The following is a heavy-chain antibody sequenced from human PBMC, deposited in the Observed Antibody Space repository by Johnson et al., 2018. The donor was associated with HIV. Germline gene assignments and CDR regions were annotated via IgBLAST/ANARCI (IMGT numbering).Heavy chain of an antibody. V-gene: IGHV3-30*04. D-gene: IGHD2-21*01. Sequence: VQLVESGGGVVQPGRSLRLSCAASGFTFSSYAMHWVRQAPGKGLEWVAVISYDGSNKYYADSVKGRFTISRDNSKNTLYLQMNSLRAEDTAVYYCARETAYCGGDCSGAFDIWGHGTMVTVSS. CDR1: GFTFSSYA. CDR3: ARETAYCGGDCSGAFDI. J-gene: IGHJ3*02. CDR2: ISYDGSNK.